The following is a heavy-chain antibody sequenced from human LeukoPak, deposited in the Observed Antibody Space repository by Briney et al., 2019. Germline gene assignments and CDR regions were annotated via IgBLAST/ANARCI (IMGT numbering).Heavy chain of an antibody. Sequence: KPSETLSMSCAIKCGSLSGYYWSWIRPPPGRCLDSTGEIKHSGSTHYKPSLKRRVTVSVYTPKPQLSLNTSSVTAADTVVYQAADGIRDYYGSGSRLGGENWFDPWGQGTLVTVSS. CDR2: IKHSGST. V-gene: IGHV4-34*01. CDR3: ADGIRDYYGSGSRLGGENWFDP. CDR1: CGSLSGYY. J-gene: IGHJ5*02. D-gene: IGHD3-10*01.